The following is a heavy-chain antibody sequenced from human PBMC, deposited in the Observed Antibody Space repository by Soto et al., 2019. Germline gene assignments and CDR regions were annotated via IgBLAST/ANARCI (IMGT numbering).Heavy chain of an antibody. CDR3: AGGGYTYGRHDY. J-gene: IGHJ4*02. V-gene: IGHV3-11*06. CDR1: GFTFSDNY. Sequence: PGGSLRLSCAASGFTFSDNYMSWIRQAPGKGLEWVSHISSTSSYSNHADSVKGRFTTSRDNAKNSLYLHMNGLRAEDTAVYYCAGGGYTYGRHDYWGRGXLVTVYS. CDR2: ISSTSSYS. D-gene: IGHD5-18*01.